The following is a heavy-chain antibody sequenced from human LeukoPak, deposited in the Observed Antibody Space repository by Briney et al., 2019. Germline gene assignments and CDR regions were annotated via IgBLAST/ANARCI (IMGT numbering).Heavy chain of an antibody. CDR2: IYYSGST. D-gene: IGHD6-19*01. J-gene: IGHJ5*02. V-gene: IGHV4-30-4*01. CDR1: GGSISSGDYY. CDR3: AGPVAGPYNWFDP. Sequence: SQTLSLTCTVSGGSISSGDYYWSWIRQPPGKGLEWIGYIYYSGSTYYNPSLKSRVTISVDTSKNQFSLKLSSVTAADTAVYYCAGPVAGPYNWFDPWGQGTLVTVSS.